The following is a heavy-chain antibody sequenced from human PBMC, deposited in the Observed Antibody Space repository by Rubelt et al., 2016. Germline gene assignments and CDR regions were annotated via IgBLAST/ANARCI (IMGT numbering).Heavy chain of an antibody. D-gene: IGHD5-24*01. V-gene: IGHV3-9*01. CDR1: GFIFDDYA. Sequence: EVQLVESGGGLVQPGRSLRLSCAASGFIFDDYAMHWVRQAPGKGLEWVSGITWNGGNTGYADSVKGRFTVSRDNAKNSLYLQMNSLGVEDTALYYWAKSSMALDNWGQGTLVTVSS. J-gene: IGHJ4*02. CDR2: ITWNGGNT. CDR3: AKSSMALDN.